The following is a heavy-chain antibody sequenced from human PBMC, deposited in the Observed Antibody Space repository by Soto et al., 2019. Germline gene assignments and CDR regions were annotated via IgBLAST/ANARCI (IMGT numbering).Heavy chain of an antibody. Sequence: QVQLQDSGPGLVKPSQTLSLTCTVSCGAISSGGYYWGWIRRHPGKGLEWVGHIYYCGSTYSNPSPKRRVTISLDSCKNPFALKLSSLPPADTAVYYCGRGGRRSPGIDVWGQGTTVTVS. J-gene: IGHJ6*02. V-gene: IGHV4-31*03. CDR3: GRGGRRSPGIDV. CDR2: IYYCGST. CDR1: CGAISSGGYY.